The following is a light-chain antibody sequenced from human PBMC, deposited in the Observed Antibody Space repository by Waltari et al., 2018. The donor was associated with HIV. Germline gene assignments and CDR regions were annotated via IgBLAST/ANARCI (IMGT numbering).Light chain of an antibody. J-gene: IGKJ1*01. CDR1: QNVGAW. V-gene: IGKV1-5*03. Sequence: DIHMSQSPPTLTASIGDRVNITCRASQNVGAWLAWYQQKPGEVPNLLIYKATNVEGGVPSRFSGSASGTDFTLTIDRLHPDDFATYYCHQYSDYLGSFGQGTKVEVK. CDR3: HQYSDYLGS. CDR2: KAT.